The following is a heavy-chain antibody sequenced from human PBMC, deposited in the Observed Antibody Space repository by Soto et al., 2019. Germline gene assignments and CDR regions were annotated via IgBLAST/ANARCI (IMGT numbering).Heavy chain of an antibody. V-gene: IGHV4-61*01. Sequence: SETLSLTCTVPGGSFKSGSYSWSWIRQPPGEGLEWIGYVYHTGRTSYNPSLKSRVSISMDTSKNQFSLNLDSVTAADTAVYFCARDFAYFDSWGQGTLVTVSS. CDR2: VYHTGRT. CDR3: ARDFAYFDS. CDR1: GGSFKSGSYS. D-gene: IGHD3-3*01. J-gene: IGHJ4*02.